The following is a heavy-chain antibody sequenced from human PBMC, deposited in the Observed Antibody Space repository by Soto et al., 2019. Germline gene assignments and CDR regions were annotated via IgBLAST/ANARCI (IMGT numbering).Heavy chain of an antibody. CDR2: ISDYNGNT. CDR3: ARDVGYSSGSFAYYYGMDV. Sequence: QVQLVQSGAEVKKPGASVKVSCKASGYTFTRYGISWVRQAPGQGLEWMGWISDYNGNTNYAQKLHGRVTMTTDTSTSTAYMELRSLRFDYTAVYYCARDVGYSSGSFAYYYGMDVWGQGTTVTVSS. CDR1: GYTFTRYG. V-gene: IGHV1-18*01. J-gene: IGHJ6*02. D-gene: IGHD6-19*01.